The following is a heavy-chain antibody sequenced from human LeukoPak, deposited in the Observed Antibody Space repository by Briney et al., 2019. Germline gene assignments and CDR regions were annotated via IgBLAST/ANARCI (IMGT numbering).Heavy chain of an antibody. J-gene: IGHJ6*02. CDR1: SGSISSSSYY. V-gene: IGHV4-39*01. CDR2: IYYSGST. Sequence: PSETLSLTCTVSSGSISSSSYYWGWIRQPPGKGLEWIGSIYYSGSTYCNPSLKSRVTISVDTSKNQFSLKLSSVTAADTAVYYCARLGSYGAYYYYYYGMDVWGQGTTVTVSS. D-gene: IGHD4-17*01. CDR3: ARLGSYGAYYYYYYGMDV.